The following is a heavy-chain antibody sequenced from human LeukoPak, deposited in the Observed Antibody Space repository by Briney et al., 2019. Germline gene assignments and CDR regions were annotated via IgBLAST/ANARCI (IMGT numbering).Heavy chain of an antibody. CDR2: IYGDGSGP. J-gene: IGHJ5*02. CDR1: GFTFSDYW. D-gene: IGHD1-14*01. CDR3: ARKWFDP. Sequence: GGSLRLSCAASGFTFSDYWMHWVRQAPGKGLVWVSHIYGDGSGPSYAASVKGRFTVSRDNARNTLYLQMNSLRAEDTAVYYCARKWFDPWGQGTLVTVSS. V-gene: IGHV3-74*01.